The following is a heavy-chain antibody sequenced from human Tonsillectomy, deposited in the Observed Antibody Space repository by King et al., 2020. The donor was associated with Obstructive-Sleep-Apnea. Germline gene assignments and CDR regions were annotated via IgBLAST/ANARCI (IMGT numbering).Heavy chain of an antibody. J-gene: IGHJ3*02. D-gene: IGHD2-2*02. CDR3: TTKIVVVPAAIFAAFDI. V-gene: IGHV3-15*01. CDR1: GFTFSNAW. CDR2: IKSKTDGGTT. Sequence: VQLVESGGDLVKPGGSLRLSCAASGFTFSNAWMSWVRQAPGKGLEWVGRIKSKTDGGTTDYAAPVKGRFTISRDDSKNTLYLQMNSLKTEDTAVYYCTTKIVVVPAAIFAAFDIWGHGTMVTVSS.